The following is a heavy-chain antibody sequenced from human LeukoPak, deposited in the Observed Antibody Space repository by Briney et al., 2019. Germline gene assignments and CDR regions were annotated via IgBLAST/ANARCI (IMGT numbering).Heavy chain of an antibody. CDR3: AKLPGGSSSGAYYYYYMDV. CDR1: GFTFDDYA. D-gene: IGHD6-6*01. Sequence: PGRSLRLSCAASGFTFDDYAMHWVRQAPGKGLEWGSGISWNSGSIGYADSVKGRFTISRHNAKFSLYPQMNSLSAEDTALYYCAKLPGGSSSGAYYYYYMDVWGKGTTVTVSS. V-gene: IGHV3-9*01. J-gene: IGHJ6*03. CDR2: ISWNSGSI.